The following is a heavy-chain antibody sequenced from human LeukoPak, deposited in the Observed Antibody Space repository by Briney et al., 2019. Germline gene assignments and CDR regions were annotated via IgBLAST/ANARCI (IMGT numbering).Heavy chain of an antibody. CDR1: GGSISSSSYY. D-gene: IGHD1-1*01. CDR2: IYYSGST. Sequence: SETLSLTCTVSGGSISSSSYYWGWIRQPPGKGLEWIGYIYYSGSTNYNPSLKSRVTISVDTSKNQFSLKLSSVTAADTAVYYCATNWNLDYWGQGALVTVSS. J-gene: IGHJ4*02. V-gene: IGHV4-61*05. CDR3: ATNWNLDY.